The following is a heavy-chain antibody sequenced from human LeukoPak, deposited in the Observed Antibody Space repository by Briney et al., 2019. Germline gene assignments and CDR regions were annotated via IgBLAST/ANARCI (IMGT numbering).Heavy chain of an antibody. J-gene: IGHJ1*01. V-gene: IGHV1-18*01. CDR3: ARAPGQWPTFQY. CDR1: GYSFTSYG. CDR2: ISAHNGST. Sequence: ASVKVSCKASGYSFTSYGITWVRQAPGQGLEWMGWISAHNGSTNYAQKLQGRVTMTTETSTSTAYMELRSLRSDDTAVYYCARAPGQWPTFQYWGQGTLVTVSS. D-gene: IGHD6-19*01.